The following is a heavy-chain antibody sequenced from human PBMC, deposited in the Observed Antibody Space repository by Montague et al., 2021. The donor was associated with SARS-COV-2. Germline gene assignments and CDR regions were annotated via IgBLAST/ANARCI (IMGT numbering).Heavy chain of an antibody. V-gene: IGHV4-39*07. CDR1: GGSISSSSYY. CDR2: IYYSGST. D-gene: IGHD6-13*01. Sequence: SESLSLTCTVPGGSISSSSYYWGWIRQPPGKGLEWIGSIYYSGSTYYNPSLKSRVTISVDTSKNQFSLKLSSVTAADTAVYYCARVGRQQLVRVSGMDVWGQGTTVTVSS. J-gene: IGHJ6*02. CDR3: ARVGRQQLVRVSGMDV.